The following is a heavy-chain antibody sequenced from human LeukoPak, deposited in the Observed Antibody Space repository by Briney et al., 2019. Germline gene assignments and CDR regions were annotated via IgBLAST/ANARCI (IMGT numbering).Heavy chain of an antibody. CDR3: ARVNIVATHFDY. CDR2: ISAYNGNT. D-gene: IGHD5-12*01. Sequence: ASVTVSCKASGYTFTSYGISWVRQAPGQGLEWMGWISAYNGNTNYAQKLQGRVTMTTDTSTSTAYIELRSLRSDDTAVYYCARVNIVATHFDYWGQGTLVTVSS. V-gene: IGHV1-18*01. J-gene: IGHJ4*02. CDR1: GYTFTSYG.